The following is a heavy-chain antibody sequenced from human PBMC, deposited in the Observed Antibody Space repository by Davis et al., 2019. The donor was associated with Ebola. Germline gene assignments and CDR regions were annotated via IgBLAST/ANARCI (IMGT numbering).Heavy chain of an antibody. Sequence: GGSLRLSCAASGFTFDDHAMSWVRQAPGKALEWVSLISGYGYGTEYGDSVKGRFTISRDNSKNFLYLQVNDLRPEDTALYFCAKTRGYRLYYFEYWGQGTLVTVSS. V-gene: IGHV3-43*02. CDR3: AKTRGYRLYYFEY. J-gene: IGHJ4*02. CDR1: GFTFDDHA. D-gene: IGHD5-18*01. CDR2: ISGYGYGT.